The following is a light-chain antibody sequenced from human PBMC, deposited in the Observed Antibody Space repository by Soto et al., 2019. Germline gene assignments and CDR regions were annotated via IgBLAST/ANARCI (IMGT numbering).Light chain of an antibody. Sequence: DIVMTQSPDSLAVSLGERATLNCKSSQSVLYSLNNRNHLAWYQKKPGQPPRLLVYWASTRESGVPDRFSGSGSGTDFSLNISSLQAEDVAVYYCQQYYRSPLSFGGGTRVEIK. J-gene: IGKJ4*01. CDR1: QSVLYSLNNRNH. CDR3: QQYYRSPLS. CDR2: WAS. V-gene: IGKV4-1*01.